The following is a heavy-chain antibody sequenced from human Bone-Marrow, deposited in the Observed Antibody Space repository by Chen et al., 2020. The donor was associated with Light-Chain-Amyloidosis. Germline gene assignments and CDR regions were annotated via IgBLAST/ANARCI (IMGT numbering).Heavy chain of an antibody. D-gene: IGHD6-13*01. V-gene: IGHV4-61*02. CDR3: AREIRLATPAAVTPDY. J-gene: IGHJ4*02. Sequence: QVQLQESGPGLVKPSQTLSLTCTVSGDSLFNDKYYWHWIRQPAGKGLEWIGRVYNSGSTRYNPSLKSRITISVNTAKNQFSLNLTSVTAADTAVYYCAREIRLATPAAVTPDYWGQGTLVTVSS. CDR1: GDSLFNDKYY. CDR2: VYNSGST.